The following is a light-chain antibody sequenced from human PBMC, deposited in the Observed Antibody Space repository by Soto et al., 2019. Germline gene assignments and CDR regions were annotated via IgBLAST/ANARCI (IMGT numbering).Light chain of an antibody. CDR1: QGISSS. V-gene: IGKV1-9*01. J-gene: IGKJ5*01. CDR2: AAS. Sequence: QMTQSPSTLSASVGDRVTITCRASQGISSSLAWYQQKPGKAPKLLIYAASTLQSGVPSRFSGIGSGTDFTLTISSLQPEDGATYYGQQLNSYPITFGQGTRLEIK. CDR3: QQLNSYPIT.